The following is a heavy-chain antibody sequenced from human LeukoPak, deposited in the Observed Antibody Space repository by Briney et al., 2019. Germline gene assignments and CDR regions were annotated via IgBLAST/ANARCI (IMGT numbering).Heavy chain of an antibody. V-gene: IGHV3-48*02. Sequence: GGSLGLSCAASGSTSTSYTMNWVRQAPGKGLEWISYIRTSSGVVSYTDSVRGRFTISTDSAKNSLYLQMNSLRDDDTAVYYCVRDQFYAFDVWGQGTMVTVSS. CDR3: VRDQFYAFDV. J-gene: IGHJ3*01. CDR1: GSTSTSYT. CDR2: IRTSSGVV.